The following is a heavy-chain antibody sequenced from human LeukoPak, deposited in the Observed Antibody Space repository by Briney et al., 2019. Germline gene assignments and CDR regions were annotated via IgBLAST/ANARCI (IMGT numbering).Heavy chain of an antibody. Sequence: SQTLSLTCAISGDSVSSNSAAWNWIRQSPSRDLEWLGRTYYRSKWYNDYAVSVKSRITINPDTSKNQFSLQLNPVTPEDTAVYYCARGEGRGGSVAGLTLDYWGQGTLVTVSS. J-gene: IGHJ4*02. CDR3: ARGEGRGGSVAGLTLDY. V-gene: IGHV6-1*01. CDR2: TYYRSKWYN. D-gene: IGHD6-19*01. CDR1: GDSVSSNSAA.